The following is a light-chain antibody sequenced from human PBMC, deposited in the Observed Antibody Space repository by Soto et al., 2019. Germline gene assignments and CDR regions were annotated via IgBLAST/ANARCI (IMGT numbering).Light chain of an antibody. CDR1: SSDVGAYDY. J-gene: IGLJ2*01. CDR3: SSYVGNDNLV. Sequence: QSVLTQPPSASGSPGQSVTISCTGTSSDVGAYDYVSWYQQHPGKAPTLIIYAVSKRPSGVPDRFSGSKSGNTASLTVSGLQTEDEADYYCSSYVGNDNLVFGGGTKLTVL. CDR2: AVS. V-gene: IGLV2-8*01.